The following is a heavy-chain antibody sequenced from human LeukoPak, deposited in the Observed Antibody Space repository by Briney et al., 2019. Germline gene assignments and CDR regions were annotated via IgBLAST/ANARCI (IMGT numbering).Heavy chain of an antibody. V-gene: IGHV1-2*02. CDR2: INPNSGGT. Sequence: GASVKVSCKASGYTFTGYYMHWVRQAPGQGLEWMGWINPNSGGTNYAQKFQGRVTMTRDTSISTAYMELSRLRSDDTAVYYCARYSHQIGWFGELSNTPRRDFDIWGQGTMVTVSS. CDR1: GYTFTGYY. D-gene: IGHD3-10*01. CDR3: ARYSHQIGWFGELSNTPRRDFDI. J-gene: IGHJ3*02.